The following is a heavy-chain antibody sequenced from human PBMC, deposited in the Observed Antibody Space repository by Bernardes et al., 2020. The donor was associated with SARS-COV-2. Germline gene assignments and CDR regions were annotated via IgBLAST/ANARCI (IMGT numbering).Heavy chain of an antibody. CDR1: GFIFSNYA. V-gene: IGHV3-23*01. D-gene: IGHD6-13*01. Sequence: GGSLRLSCSASGFIFSNYAVGWVRQAPGKGLEWVSMAAGSGVNTYYADSVKGRFTSSRDKSINTLYLQMNSLRAEDTAVYYCAKMTPDHSSTWFGFFYFDYWGQGSLVTVSS. CDR3: AKMTPDHSSTWFGFFYFDY. J-gene: IGHJ4*02. CDR2: AAGSGVNT.